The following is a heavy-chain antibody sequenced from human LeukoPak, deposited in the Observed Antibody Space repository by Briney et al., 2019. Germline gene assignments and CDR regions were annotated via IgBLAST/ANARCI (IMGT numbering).Heavy chain of an antibody. J-gene: IGHJ4*02. V-gene: IGHV3-15*01. Sequence: GGSLRLSCAASGFTFSNAWMSWVRQAPGKGLEWVGRIKSKTDGGTTDYAAPVKGRFTISRDDSKNTLYLQMNSLKTEDTAVYYSTTAAYDYVWGSYRLIDYWGQGTLVTVSS. D-gene: IGHD3-16*02. CDR2: IKSKTDGGTT. CDR3: TTAAYDYVWGSYRLIDY. CDR1: GFTFSNAW.